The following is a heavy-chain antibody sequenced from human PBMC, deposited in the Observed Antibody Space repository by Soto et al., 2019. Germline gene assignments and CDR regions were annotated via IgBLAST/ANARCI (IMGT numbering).Heavy chain of an antibody. CDR3: ARGGDWQFDY. D-gene: IGHD2-21*02. V-gene: IGHV4-4*02. CDR1: GDSISSDKW. CDR2: IHHSGRN. Sequence: QVQLQESGPGLVKPSGTLSLTCAVSGDSISSDKWWSWVRQPPGKGLEWIGEIHHSGRNIYNPSHKSGVSTLVAKSKNLVSLELSSMTAAATAVYYCARGGDWQFDYWGQGTLVTVSS. J-gene: IGHJ4*02.